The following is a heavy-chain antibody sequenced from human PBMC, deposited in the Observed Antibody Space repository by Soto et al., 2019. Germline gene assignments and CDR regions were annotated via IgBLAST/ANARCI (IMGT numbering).Heavy chain of an antibody. J-gene: IGHJ6*02. Sequence: QVQLQQWGAGLLKPSETLSLTCAVYGGSFSGYYWSWIRQPPGKGLEWIGYIYYSGSTNYNPSLKSRVTISVDTSKNQFSLKLSSVTAADTAVYYCARQKLVLGRDSYYYYYGMDVWGQGTTVTVSS. CDR1: GGSFSGYY. CDR2: IYYSGST. D-gene: IGHD6-6*01. CDR3: ARQKLVLGRDSYYYYYGMDV. V-gene: IGHV4-34*11.